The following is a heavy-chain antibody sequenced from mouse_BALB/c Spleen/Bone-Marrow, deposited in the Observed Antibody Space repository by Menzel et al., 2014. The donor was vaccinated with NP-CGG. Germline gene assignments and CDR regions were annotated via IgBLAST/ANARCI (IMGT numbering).Heavy chain of an antibody. CDR3: ASYYDYDYAMDY. J-gene: IGHJ4*01. Sequence: QVQLKQSGPELMKPGASVKISCKATGYTFSSYWIEWVKQRPGHGLEWIGEILPGSGSTNYNEKFKGKATFTADTSSNTAYMQLSSLTSEDSAVYYCASYYDYDYAMDYWGQGTSVTVSS. V-gene: IGHV1-9*01. D-gene: IGHD2-4*01. CDR2: ILPGSGST. CDR1: GYTFSSYW.